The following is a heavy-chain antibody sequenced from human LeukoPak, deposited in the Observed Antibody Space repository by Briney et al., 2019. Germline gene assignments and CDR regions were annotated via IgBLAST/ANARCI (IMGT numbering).Heavy chain of an antibody. CDR1: GFTFSSYG. D-gene: IGHD2-2*02. Sequence: PGGSLRLSCAASGFTFSSYGMHWVRQAPGKGLEWVAFIRYDGSNKYYADSVKGRFTISRDNSKNTLYLQMNSPRAEDTAVYYCAKGDCSSTSCYMAEYFQHWGQGTLVTVSS. CDR3: AKGDCSSTSCYMAEYFQH. CDR2: IRYDGSNK. J-gene: IGHJ1*01. V-gene: IGHV3-30*02.